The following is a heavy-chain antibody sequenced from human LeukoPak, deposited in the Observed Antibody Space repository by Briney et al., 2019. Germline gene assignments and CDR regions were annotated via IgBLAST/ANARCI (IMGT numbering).Heavy chain of an antibody. CDR1: GGSISSDSYY. J-gene: IGHJ4*02. CDR3: ARDCTNGVCLADY. Sequence: SETLSLTCTVSGGSISSDSYYWAWIRQPPGKGLKWIASIYYSGSTYYNPSLKSRVTISVDTSKNQFSLKLSSVTAADTAVYYCARDCTNGVCLADYWGQGTLVTVSS. D-gene: IGHD2-8*01. V-gene: IGHV4-39*02. CDR2: IYYSGST.